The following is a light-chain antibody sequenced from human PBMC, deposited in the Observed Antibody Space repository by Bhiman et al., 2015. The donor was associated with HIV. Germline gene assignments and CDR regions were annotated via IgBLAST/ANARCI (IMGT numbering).Light chain of an antibody. CDR2: DVN. Sequence: QSALTQPASVSGSPGQSITISCTGTGSDVGGYNHVSWYQQHPGKAPKLMIYDVNNRPSGVSNRFSGSKSGNTASLTISGLQAEDEAGYYCSSYTSSSSLVFGTGTKVTVL. J-gene: IGLJ1*01. CDR3: SSYTSSSSLV. CDR1: GSDVGGYNH. V-gene: IGLV2-14*03.